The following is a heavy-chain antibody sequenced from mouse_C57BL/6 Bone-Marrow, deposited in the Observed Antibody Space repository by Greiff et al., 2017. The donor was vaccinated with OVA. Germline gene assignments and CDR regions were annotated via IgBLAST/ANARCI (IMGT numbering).Heavy chain of an antibody. Sequence: EVQVVESGGGLVKPGGSLTLSCAASGFTFSDYGMHWVRQAPEKGLEWVAYISSGSSTLYYADTVKGSFTISSDTAKNTLFLQMTSRRYEDTAMYYCTRINYWYFYVWGRGTRVTVTA. CDR1: GFTFSDYG. J-gene: IGHJ1*03. CDR2: ISSGSSTL. V-gene: IGHV5-17*01. CDR3: TRINYWYFYV.